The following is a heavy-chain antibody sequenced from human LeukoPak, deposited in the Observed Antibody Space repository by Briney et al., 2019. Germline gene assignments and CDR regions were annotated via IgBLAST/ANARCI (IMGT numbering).Heavy chain of an antibody. CDR1: GFSFSSFA. J-gene: IGHJ4*02. D-gene: IGHD6-13*01. Sequence: GGSLRLSCAAFGFSFSSFAMSWVRQGPARGLEWVSSIRSNGETFYADSVKGRFTLSSDRSRNMVHLQLNNLRVEDTSIYYCAKVSWVSNTDAVRWGQGTLVTVSS. CDR2: IRSNGET. V-gene: IGHV3-23*01. CDR3: AKVSWVSNTDAVR.